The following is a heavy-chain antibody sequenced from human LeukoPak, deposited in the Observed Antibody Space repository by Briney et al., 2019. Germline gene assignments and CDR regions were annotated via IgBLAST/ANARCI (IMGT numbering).Heavy chain of an antibody. D-gene: IGHD3-16*01. Sequence: SQTLSLTCAISGDXVSSNTAAWNWIRQSPSRGLEWLGMTYYRSTWLYDYALSLKSRININPDTSKNQYSLHLNSVTPEDTAVYYCVRDGEGGLDYFDYWGRGTLVTVSS. J-gene: IGHJ4*02. V-gene: IGHV6-1*01. CDR2: TYYRSTWLY. CDR1: GDXVSSNTAA. CDR3: VRDGEGGLDYFDY.